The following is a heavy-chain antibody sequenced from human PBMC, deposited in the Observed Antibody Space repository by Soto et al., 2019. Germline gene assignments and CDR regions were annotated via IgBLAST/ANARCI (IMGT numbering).Heavy chain of an antibody. CDR2: ISGSGGYT. V-gene: IGHV3-23*01. Sequence: GESLKISCAASGFTFSDYYMSWIRQAPGKGLEWVSTISGSGGYTYYADSVKGRFTISRDNSKNTLYLQMNSLKTEDTAVYYCTTGQLLWFGESRDVWGQGTTVTVSS. CDR3: TTGQLLWFGESRDV. J-gene: IGHJ6*02. D-gene: IGHD3-10*01. CDR1: GFTFSDYY.